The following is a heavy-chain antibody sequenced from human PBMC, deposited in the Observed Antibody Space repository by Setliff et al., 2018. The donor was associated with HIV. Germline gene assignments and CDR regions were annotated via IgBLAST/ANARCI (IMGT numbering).Heavy chain of an antibody. CDR3: VRDLARVIAH. D-gene: IGHD2-21*01. J-gene: IGHJ4*02. Sequence: GGSLRLSCEASGFTLRSYAMYWVRQAPGKGLEWVAGISGAGATTYYADSVKGRFTISRDNSKDTLYLQMNSLTAEDTALYYCVRDLARVIAHWGQGTLVTVSS. V-gene: IGHV3-23*01. CDR1: GFTLRSYA. CDR2: ISGAGATT.